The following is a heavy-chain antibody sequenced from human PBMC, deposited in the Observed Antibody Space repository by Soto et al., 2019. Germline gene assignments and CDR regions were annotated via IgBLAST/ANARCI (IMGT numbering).Heavy chain of an antibody. V-gene: IGHV3-15*07. J-gene: IGHJ4*02. Sequence: DVQLVESGGGLVKPGGSLRLSCVASGLTFSDAWMNWLRQVPGKGPEWVARIRSQSDGGTRDYTAPVNGRFTISRDDSKSTLYLQMSSLKTDDTAIYYCATAPGYWGSAPLDFWGQGTLVTVSS. D-gene: IGHD7-27*01. CDR1: GLTFSDAW. CDR3: ATAPGYWGSAPLDF. CDR2: IRSQSDGGTR.